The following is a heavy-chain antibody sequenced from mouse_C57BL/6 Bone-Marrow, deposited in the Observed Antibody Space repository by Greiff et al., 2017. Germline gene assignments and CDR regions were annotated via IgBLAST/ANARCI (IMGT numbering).Heavy chain of an antibody. D-gene: IGHD5-1*01. CDR3: EYPYYAMDY. CDR1: GYTFTSYG. Sequence: QVQLKQSGAELARPGASVKLSCKASGYTFTSYGISWVKQRTGQGLEWIGEIYPRSGNTYYNEKFKGKATLTADKSSSTAYMELRSLTSEDSAVYFCEYPYYAMDYWGQGTSVTVSS. CDR2: IYPRSGNT. J-gene: IGHJ4*01. V-gene: IGHV1-81*01.